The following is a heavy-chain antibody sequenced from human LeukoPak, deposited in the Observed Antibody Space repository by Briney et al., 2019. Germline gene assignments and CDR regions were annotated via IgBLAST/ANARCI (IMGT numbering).Heavy chain of an antibody. V-gene: IGHV4-4*07. Sequence: SETLSLTCTVSGGSISRYYWSWIRQPAGKGLEWIGRIYTSGSTNYNASLKSRVSMSVDTSKNQFSLKLSSATAADTAVFYCARENSGSYREFDYWGQGTLVTVSS. CDR3: ARENSGSYREFDY. CDR2: IYTSGST. J-gene: IGHJ4*02. CDR1: GGSISRYY. D-gene: IGHD1-26*01.